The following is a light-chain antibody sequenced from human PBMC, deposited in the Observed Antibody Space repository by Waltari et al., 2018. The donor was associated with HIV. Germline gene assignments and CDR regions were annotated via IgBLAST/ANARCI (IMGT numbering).Light chain of an antibody. J-gene: IGLJ2*01. CDR1: GSNIGAGYD. Sequence: QSVLTQPPSVSGAPGQTVTISCTGSGSNIGAGYDVHWYQQFPGTAPRLLTYSATNRPSGVPDRFSGDKSGTSASLAICGLRAEDEADYYCQSYDTSLTGWIFGGGTKLTV. CDR3: QSYDTSLTGWI. CDR2: SAT. V-gene: IGLV1-40*01.